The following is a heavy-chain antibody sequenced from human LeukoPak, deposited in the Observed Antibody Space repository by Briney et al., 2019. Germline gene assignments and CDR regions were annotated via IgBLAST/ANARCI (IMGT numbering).Heavy chain of an antibody. D-gene: IGHD5-12*01. CDR1: AYTFTFYY. J-gene: IGHJ3*02. CDR3: ARTDIVATADAFDI. CDR2: INPNSGGT. V-gene: IGHV1-2*02. Sequence: GASVTVSCKASAYTFTFYYMHWVRQAPGQGHERMGWINPNSGGTNYAQKFQGRVTMTRDTSISTAYMELSRLRSDDTAVYYCARTDIVATADAFDIWGQGTMVTVSS.